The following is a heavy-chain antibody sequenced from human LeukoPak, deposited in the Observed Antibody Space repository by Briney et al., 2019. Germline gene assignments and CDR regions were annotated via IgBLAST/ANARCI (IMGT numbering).Heavy chain of an antibody. CDR1: GFTFSTYA. V-gene: IGHV3-23*01. D-gene: IGHD2-2*01. CDR3: AKWAVPAAIFYYYYYMDV. J-gene: IGHJ6*03. CDR2: ISDSGGST. Sequence: GGSLRLSCAASGFTFSTYAVNWVRQAPGKGLEWVSSISDSGGSTYYADSVKGRFTISRDNSKNTLYLQMNSLRAEDTAVYYCAKWAVPAAIFYYYYYMDVWGKGTTVTVSS.